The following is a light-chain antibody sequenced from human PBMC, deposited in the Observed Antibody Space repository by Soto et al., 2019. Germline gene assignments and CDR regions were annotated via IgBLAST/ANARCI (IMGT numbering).Light chain of an antibody. CDR3: SSYTKSNTVL. CDR1: SSDVGTYNS. Sequence: QSALTQPASVSGSPGQSITISCTGTSSDVGTYNSVSWYQQHPGKAPKLMIYEVNNRPSGVSNRFSGSKSGKTASLTISGLQAEDEADYYCSSYTKSNTVLFGGGTQLTVL. CDR2: EVN. V-gene: IGLV2-14*03. J-gene: IGLJ2*01.